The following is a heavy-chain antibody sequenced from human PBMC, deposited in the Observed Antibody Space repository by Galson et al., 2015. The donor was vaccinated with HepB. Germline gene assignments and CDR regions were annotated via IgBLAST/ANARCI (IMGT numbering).Heavy chain of an antibody. CDR1: GYTFTSYY. V-gene: IGHV1-46*01. Sequence: SVKVSCKASGYTFTSYYMHWVRQAPGQGLEWMGIINPSGGSTSYAQKLQGRVTMTRDTSTSTVYMELSSLRSEDTAVYYCARAQVGDDFWSGYYPFDYWGQGTLVTVSS. CDR3: ARAQVGDDFWSGYYPFDY. J-gene: IGHJ4*02. CDR2: INPSGGST. D-gene: IGHD3-3*01.